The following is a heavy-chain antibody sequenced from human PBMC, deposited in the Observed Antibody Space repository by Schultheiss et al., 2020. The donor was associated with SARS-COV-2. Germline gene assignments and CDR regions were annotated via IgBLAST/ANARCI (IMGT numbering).Heavy chain of an antibody. J-gene: IGHJ4*02. V-gene: IGHV3-30*04. CDR3: ARGGYCSSTSCYQTY. CDR1: GFTFSSYA. CDR2: TSYDGSNK. D-gene: IGHD2-2*01. Sequence: GESLKISCAASGFTFSSYAMHWVRQAPGKGLEWVAVTSYDGSNKYYADSVKGRFTISRDNSKNTLYLQMNSLRAEDTAVYYCARGGYCSSTSCYQTYWGQGTVVTVSS.